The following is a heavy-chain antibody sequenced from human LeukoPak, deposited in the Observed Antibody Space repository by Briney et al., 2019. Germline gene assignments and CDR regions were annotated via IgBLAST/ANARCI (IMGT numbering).Heavy chain of an antibody. CDR3: ARDGGSGSYLDPLDY. V-gene: IGHV1-69*05. J-gene: IGHJ4*02. D-gene: IGHD3-10*01. CDR2: IIPIFGTA. CDR1: GGTFSSYA. Sequence: ASVKVSCKXSGGTFSSYAISWVRQAPGQGLEWMGGIIPIFGTANYAQKFQGRVTITTDESTSTAYMELSSLRSEDTAVYYCARDGGSGSYLDPLDYWGQGTLVXVS.